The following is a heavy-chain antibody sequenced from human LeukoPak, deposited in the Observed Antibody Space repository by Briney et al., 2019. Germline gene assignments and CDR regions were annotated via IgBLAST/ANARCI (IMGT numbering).Heavy chain of an antibody. CDR1: GFSFSDYY. Sequence: GGSLRLSCAASGFSFSDYYMSWIRQAPGKGLGWDADIRESGDSKFHADSVKGRFTISRDNVKKSLYLQMSTLRAEDTAVYYCARRSYTNHFFDYWGQGALVTVSS. CDR3: ARRSYTNHFFDY. J-gene: IGHJ4*02. D-gene: IGHD1-1*01. V-gene: IGHV3-11*01. CDR2: IRESGDSK.